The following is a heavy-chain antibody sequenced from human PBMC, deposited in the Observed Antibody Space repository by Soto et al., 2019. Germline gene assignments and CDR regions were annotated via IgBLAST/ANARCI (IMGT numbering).Heavy chain of an antibody. CDR3: ARPGLYDYILGSPPLDLFFDY. J-gene: IGHJ4*02. CDR2: ISAYNGNT. D-gene: IGHD3-16*01. V-gene: IGHV1-18*01. CDR1: GYTFTSYG. Sequence: VASVKVCCKASGYTFTSYGISWVRQAPGQGLEWMGWISAYNGNTNYAQKLQGRVTMTTETSSSTAYMELRSLRSDDTAVYYCARPGLYDYILGSPPLDLFFDYWGQGTLVTVSS.